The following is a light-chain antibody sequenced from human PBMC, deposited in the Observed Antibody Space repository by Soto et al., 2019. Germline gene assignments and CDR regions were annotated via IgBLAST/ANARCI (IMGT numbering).Light chain of an antibody. J-gene: IGKJ3*01. CDR2: AAS. CDR1: QYINTY. Sequence: DIQMTQSPSSLSASVGDRVTITCRASQYINTYLNWYQQKPGKAPKLLIFAASSLQSGVPSRFSGSGSRTDFTLTISSLQPEDFATYYCQQSSTAPFTFGPGTKV. V-gene: IGKV1-39*01. CDR3: QQSSTAPFT.